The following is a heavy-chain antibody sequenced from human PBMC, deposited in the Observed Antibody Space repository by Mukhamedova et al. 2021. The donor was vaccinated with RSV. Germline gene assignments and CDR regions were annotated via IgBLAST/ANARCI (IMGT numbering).Heavy chain of an antibody. CDR2: LYSSGSP. Sequence: EWIGSLYSSGSPYYNPSLKSRVTTSIDTSKNQFSLKLSSVTAADTAVYYCARHDTFSWLAVSGTPFDYWSQGTLVTVSS. D-gene: IGHD6-19*01. CDR3: ARHDTFSWLAVSGTPFDY. V-gene: IGHV4-39*01. J-gene: IGHJ4*02.